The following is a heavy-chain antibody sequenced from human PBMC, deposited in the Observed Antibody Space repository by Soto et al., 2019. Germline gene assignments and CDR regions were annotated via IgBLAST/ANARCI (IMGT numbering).Heavy chain of an antibody. Sequence: SETLSLTCNVSGGSISSYYWSWIRQPPGKGLEWIGNIYYSGSTNYNPSLKSRVTISVDTSKNQFSLKLTSVTAADTAVYYCARRGQQLENYYYYAMDVWGQGTTVTVSS. D-gene: IGHD1-1*01. CDR3: ARRGQQLENYYYYAMDV. CDR2: IYYSGST. V-gene: IGHV4-59*08. J-gene: IGHJ6*02. CDR1: GGSISSYY.